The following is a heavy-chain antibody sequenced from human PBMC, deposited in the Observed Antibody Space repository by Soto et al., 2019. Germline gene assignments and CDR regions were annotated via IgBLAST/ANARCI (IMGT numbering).Heavy chain of an antibody. Sequence: GGSLRLSCAASGLTFSNFWMHWVRQAPGKGLVWVSRIKSDGSSSSSADSVKGRFTISRDNARNTLYLQMISLRAEDTAVYYCARDPFGEFSFWGQGILVTVSS. CDR1: GLTFSNFW. V-gene: IGHV3-74*01. D-gene: IGHD3-10*01. CDR2: IKSDGSSS. J-gene: IGHJ4*02. CDR3: ARDPFGEFSF.